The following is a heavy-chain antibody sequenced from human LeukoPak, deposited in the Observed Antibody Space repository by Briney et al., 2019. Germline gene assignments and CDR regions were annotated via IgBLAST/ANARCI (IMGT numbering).Heavy chain of an antibody. Sequence: PGGSLRLSCAASGFTVSSNHMSWVRQAPGKGLEWVASINQDGSEKYYVDSVKGRFTISRDNTKNLVYLQINSLRAEDTAVHYCAREGGSSGWYDAFHIWGQGTMVTVSS. CDR3: AREGGSSGWYDAFHI. J-gene: IGHJ3*02. CDR1: GFTVSSNH. V-gene: IGHV3-7*01. CDR2: INQDGSEK. D-gene: IGHD6-19*01.